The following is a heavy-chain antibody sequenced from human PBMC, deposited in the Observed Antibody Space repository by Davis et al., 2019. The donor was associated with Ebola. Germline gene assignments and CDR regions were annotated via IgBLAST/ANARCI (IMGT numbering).Heavy chain of an antibody. D-gene: IGHD5-24*01. J-gene: IGHJ4*02. Sequence: GESLKISCAASGFTFSDYYMSWIRQAPGKGLEWVSYISSSGSTIYYADSVKGRFTISRDNSKNTLYLQMNSLRAEDTAVYYCAKASVRWYYFDYWGQGTLVTVSS. CDR3: AKASVRWYYFDY. CDR2: ISSSGSTI. V-gene: IGHV3-11*01. CDR1: GFTFSDYY.